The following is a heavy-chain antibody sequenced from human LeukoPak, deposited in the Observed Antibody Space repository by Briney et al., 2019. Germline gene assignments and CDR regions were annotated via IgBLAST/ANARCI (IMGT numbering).Heavy chain of an antibody. J-gene: IGHJ4*02. CDR1: GGSISTYY. CDR2: IYYSGST. Sequence: MTSETLSLTCTVSGGSISTYYWSWIRQPPGKGLEWIGYIYYSGSTYYNPSLKSRVTISVDTSKNQFSLKLSSVTAADTAVYYCARSYYYGSGSPYFDYWGQGTLVTVSS. CDR3: ARSYYYGSGSPYFDY. V-gene: IGHV4-59*06. D-gene: IGHD3-10*01.